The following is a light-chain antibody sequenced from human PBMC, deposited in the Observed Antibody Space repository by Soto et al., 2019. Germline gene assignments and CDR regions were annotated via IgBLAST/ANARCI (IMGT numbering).Light chain of an antibody. CDR3: QQFGTTPFT. Sequence: EIVLTQSPGTLSLSPGERATHSCRASQSVSSTYLGWYQQKPGQAPRLLISGASNRATGIPDRFSGCGSGTDFTLTISRLAPEDFAVYYYQQFGTTPFTLGPGTQVDV. J-gene: IGKJ3*01. CDR2: GAS. V-gene: IGKV3-20*01. CDR1: QSVSSTY.